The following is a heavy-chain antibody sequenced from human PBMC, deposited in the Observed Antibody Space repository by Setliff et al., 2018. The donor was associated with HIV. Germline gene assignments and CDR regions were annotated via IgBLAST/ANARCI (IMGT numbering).Heavy chain of an antibody. CDR2: IYHSGST. Sequence: SETLSLTCTVSGGSVSSGSYHWGWIRQPPGKGLEWIGSIYHSGSTYYNPSLKSRVAISVDTSKSQFSLRLTSVTAADTAMYYCARLPPGYSNYQKWLDPWGQGTLVTVSS. J-gene: IGHJ5*02. CDR3: ARLPPGYSNYQKWLDP. V-gene: IGHV4-39*07. CDR1: GGSVSSGSYH. D-gene: IGHD4-4*01.